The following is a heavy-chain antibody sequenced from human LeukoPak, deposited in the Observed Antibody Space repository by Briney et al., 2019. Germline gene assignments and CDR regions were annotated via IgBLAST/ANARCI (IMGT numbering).Heavy chain of an antibody. Sequence: SETLSLTCTVSGGSISSGGYYWSWIRQPPGKGLEWLGNIYYSGSTNYNPSLKSRVTISLDTSKNQFSLRLSSVTAADTAVYYCARDEVSCSGGSCSLGWFDPWGQGTLVTVSS. CDR3: ARDEVSCSGGSCSLGWFDP. J-gene: IGHJ5*02. CDR1: GGSISSGGYY. V-gene: IGHV4-61*08. D-gene: IGHD2-15*01. CDR2: IYYSGST.